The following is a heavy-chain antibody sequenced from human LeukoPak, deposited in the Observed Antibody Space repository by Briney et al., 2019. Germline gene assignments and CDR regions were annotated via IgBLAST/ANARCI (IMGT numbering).Heavy chain of an antibody. Sequence: SETLSLTCAVYGGSFSGYYWSWIRQPPGKGLEWIGEINHSGSTNYNPSLKSRVTISVDTSKNQFSLKLSSVTAADTAVYYCARVWNYYDSSGYKNPYFDYWGQGTLVTVSS. D-gene: IGHD3-22*01. CDR3: ARVWNYYDSSGYKNPYFDY. CDR2: INHSGST. CDR1: GGSFSGYY. V-gene: IGHV4-34*01. J-gene: IGHJ4*02.